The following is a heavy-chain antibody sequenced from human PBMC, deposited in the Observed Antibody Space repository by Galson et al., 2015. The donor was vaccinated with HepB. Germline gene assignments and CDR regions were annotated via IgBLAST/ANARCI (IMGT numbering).Heavy chain of an antibody. J-gene: IGHJ6*02. Sequence: SLRLSCAASGFTFSSYGMHWVRQAPGKGLEWVAVISYDGSNEYYADSVKGRFTISRDNFKNTLYLQMNSLRAEDTAVYYCAKVGLEWLFVGNYNGMDVWGQGTTVTVSS. V-gene: IGHV3-30*18. CDR2: ISYDGSNE. D-gene: IGHD3-3*01. CDR3: AKVGLEWLFVGNYNGMDV. CDR1: GFTFSSYG.